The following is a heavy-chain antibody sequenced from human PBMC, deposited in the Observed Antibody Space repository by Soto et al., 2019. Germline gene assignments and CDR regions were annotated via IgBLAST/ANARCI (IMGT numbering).Heavy chain of an antibody. CDR3: XXXXXXXTXXXXFDY. CDR2: IYWDDDK. CDR1: GFSLSTNGVA. V-gene: IGHV2-5*02. J-gene: IGHJ4*02. Sequence: QITLKESGPPLVKPTQTLTLTCTFSGFSLSTNGVAVGWIRQPPGKALQWLALIYWDDDKRYSPSLKSRLTITKDTSKNQVVLTMTNMXXXXTXXXYCXXXXXXXTXXXXFDYWGQGTLVTVSS.